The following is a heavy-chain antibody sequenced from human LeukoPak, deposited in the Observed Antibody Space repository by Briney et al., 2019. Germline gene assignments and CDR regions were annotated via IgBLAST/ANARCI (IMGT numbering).Heavy chain of an antibody. CDR1: GFTFSTYG. D-gene: IGHD4-17*01. J-gene: IGHJ5*02. Sequence: GGTLRLSCAASGFTFSTYGMSWVRQAPGKGLEWVSAVSSTGGTTYYADSVKGRFTISRDNSKNTLFLQINSLRAEDTAVYYCARERGAPTVKTPYNWFDPWGQGTLVTVSS. CDR3: ARERGAPTVKTPYNWFDP. CDR2: VSSTGGTT. V-gene: IGHV3-23*01.